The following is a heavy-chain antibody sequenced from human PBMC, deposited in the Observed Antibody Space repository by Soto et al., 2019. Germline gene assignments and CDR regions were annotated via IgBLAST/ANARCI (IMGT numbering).Heavy chain of an antibody. D-gene: IGHD4-17*01. CDR1: EFTFSNDA. CDR2: ISYGGGTT. CDR3: AKDRYGDYGGIDY. Sequence: GGSLRLSCAASEFTFSNDAMSWVRQAPGKGLEWVSAISYGGGTTYYADSVKGRFTISRDNSKNTLYLQMNSLRAEDTAVYYCAKDRYGDYGGIDYWGQGTMVTVSS. V-gene: IGHV3-23*01. J-gene: IGHJ4*02.